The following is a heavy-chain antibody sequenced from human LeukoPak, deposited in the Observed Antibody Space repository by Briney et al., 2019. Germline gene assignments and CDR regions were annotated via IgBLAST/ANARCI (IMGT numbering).Heavy chain of an antibody. D-gene: IGHD2-21*01. CDR3: ASPYRGICDY. CDR1: GGSISSYY. V-gene: IGHV4-4*07. CDR2: IYTSGSP. Sequence: SETLSLTCTVSGGSISSYYWSWIRQPAGKGLECIGRIYTSGSPNSNTSLKSRVTISVDTSKNQFSLKLCSVTAGPSAVYCCASPYRGICDYRGPGKLVTVSS. J-gene: IGHJ4*02.